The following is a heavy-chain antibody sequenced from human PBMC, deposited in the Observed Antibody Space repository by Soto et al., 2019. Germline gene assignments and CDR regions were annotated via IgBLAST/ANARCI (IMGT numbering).Heavy chain of an antibody. D-gene: IGHD4-17*01. J-gene: IGHJ4*01. CDR1: GFTFSSYW. V-gene: IGHV3-7*01. CDR2: IKQDGSEK. CDR3: ARDLFEPYGDYVQDY. Sequence: PGGSLRLSCAASGFTFSSYWMSWVRQAPGKGLEWVANIKQDGSEKYYVDSVKGRFTISRDNAKNSLYLQMNSLGAEDTAVYYCARDLFEPYGDYVQDYWGQGTLVTVSS.